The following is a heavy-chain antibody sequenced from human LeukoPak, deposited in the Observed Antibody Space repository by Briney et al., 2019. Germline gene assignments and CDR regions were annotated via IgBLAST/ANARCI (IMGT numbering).Heavy chain of an antibody. V-gene: IGHV3-23*01. CDR2: ISGSGGGT. Sequence: GGSLRLSCAASGFTFSNYGLSWVRQAPGKGLEGVSTISGSGGGTYYADSVKGRFTISRDNSKNTLFLQMNSLRAEDTAVYYCARWLQFPRFFDYWGQGNLVTVSS. D-gene: IGHD5-24*01. J-gene: IGHJ4*02. CDR1: GFTFSNYG. CDR3: ARWLQFPRFFDY.